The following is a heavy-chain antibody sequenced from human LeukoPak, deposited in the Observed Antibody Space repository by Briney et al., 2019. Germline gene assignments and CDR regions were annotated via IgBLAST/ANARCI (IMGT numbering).Heavy chain of an antibody. CDR1: GDSISSGGYY. J-gene: IGHJ5*02. CDR2: IYYSGST. Sequence: SETLSLTCTVSGDSISSGGYYWSWIRQHPGKGLEWIGYIYYSGSTYYNPSLKSRVTISVDTSKNQFSLKLSSVTAADTAVYYCARDITIFGVVISWFDPWGQGTLVTVSS. CDR3: ARDITIFGVVISWFDP. V-gene: IGHV4-31*03. D-gene: IGHD3-3*01.